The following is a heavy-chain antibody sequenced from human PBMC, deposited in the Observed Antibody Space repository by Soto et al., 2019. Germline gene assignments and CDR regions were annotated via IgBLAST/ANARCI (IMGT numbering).Heavy chain of an antibody. CDR3: SRDPRLVDY. V-gene: IGHV3-11*01. Sequence: QVQLVESGGALVKPGGSLRLSCAASGFIFSNYYMTWIRQAPGKGPEWISYISGGGDVTAYAHSVKGRFTISRDNTKRSLYLQMESLTVEDTAVYYCSRDPRLVDYWGQGTLVTVAS. CDR2: ISGGGDVT. CDR1: GFIFSNYY. D-gene: IGHD1-26*01. J-gene: IGHJ4*02.